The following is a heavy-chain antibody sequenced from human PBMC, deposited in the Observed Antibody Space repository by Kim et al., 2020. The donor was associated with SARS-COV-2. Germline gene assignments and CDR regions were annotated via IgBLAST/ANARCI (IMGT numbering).Heavy chain of an antibody. CDR3: LGNFDY. Sequence: IYYRGSTHYHPSLKRRVTLSVDPSKNQFSLKLGSVTAADTAVYYCLGNFDYWGQGTLVTVSS. J-gene: IGHJ4*02. V-gene: IGHV4-59*08. CDR2: IYYRGST.